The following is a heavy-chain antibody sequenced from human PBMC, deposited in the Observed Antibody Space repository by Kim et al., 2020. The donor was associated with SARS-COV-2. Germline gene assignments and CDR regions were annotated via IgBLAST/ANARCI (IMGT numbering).Heavy chain of an antibody. CDR3: ARPSPAARVHYYYYGMDV. Sequence: SVKVSCKASGGTFSSYAISWVRQAPGQGLEWMGGIIPIFGTANYAQKFQGRVTITADESTRTAYMELSSLRSEDTAVYYCARPSPAARVHYYYYGMDVWGQGTTVTVSS. CDR2: IIPIFGTA. CDR1: GGTFSSYA. V-gene: IGHV1-69*13. J-gene: IGHJ6*02. D-gene: IGHD2-2*01.